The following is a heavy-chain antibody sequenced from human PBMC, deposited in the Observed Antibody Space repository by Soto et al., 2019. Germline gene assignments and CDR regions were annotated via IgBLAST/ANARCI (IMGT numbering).Heavy chain of an antibody. Sequence: GGSLRLSCAASGFTFSSYGMHWVRQAPGKGLEWVAVISYDGSNKYYADSVKGRFTISRDNSKNTLYLQMNSLRAEDTAVYYCAKDLAIYDSSGPYYYYGMDVWGQ. CDR3: AKDLAIYDSSGPYYYYGMDV. D-gene: IGHD3-22*01. J-gene: IGHJ6*02. CDR1: GFTFSSYG. V-gene: IGHV3-30*18. CDR2: ISYDGSNK.